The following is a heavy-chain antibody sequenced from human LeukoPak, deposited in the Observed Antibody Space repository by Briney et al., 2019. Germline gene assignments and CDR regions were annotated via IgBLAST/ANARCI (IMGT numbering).Heavy chain of an antibody. Sequence: PGGSLRLSCAASGFTFSSHWMHWVRQAPGKGLVWVSHVNSDGSSTTYADSVKGRFTISRDNAKNTLYLQMNSLRAEDTAMYYCTNVDDYWGQGTLVTVSS. CDR1: GFTFSSHW. CDR2: VNSDGSST. J-gene: IGHJ4*02. CDR3: TNVDDY. V-gene: IGHV3-74*01. D-gene: IGHD5-12*01.